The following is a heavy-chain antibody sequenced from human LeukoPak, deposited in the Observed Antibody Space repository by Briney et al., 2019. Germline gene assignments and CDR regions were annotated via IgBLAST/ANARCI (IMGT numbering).Heavy chain of an antibody. V-gene: IGHV4-34*01. D-gene: IGHD6-6*01. Sequence: NPSETLSLTCAVYGGSFSGYYWSWIRQPPGKGLEWIGEINHSGSTNYNPSLKNRVTISVDTSKNQFSLKLSSVTAADTAVYYCARLIAATDYWGQGTLVTVS. J-gene: IGHJ4*02. CDR3: ARLIAATDY. CDR1: GGSFSGYY. CDR2: INHSGST.